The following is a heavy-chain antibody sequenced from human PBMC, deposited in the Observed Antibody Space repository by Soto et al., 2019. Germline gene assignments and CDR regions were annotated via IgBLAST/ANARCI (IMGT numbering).Heavy chain of an antibody. CDR2: INPSGGST. D-gene: IGHD6-13*01. Sequence: ASVKVSCKASGYTFTSYYMHWVRQAPGQGLEWMGIINPSGGSTSYAQKFQGRVTMTRDTSTSTVYMELSSLRSEDTAVYYCAREGYSSSPISYYYYYGMDVWGQGTTVTVS. V-gene: IGHV1-46*01. CDR3: AREGYSSSPISYYYYYGMDV. J-gene: IGHJ6*02. CDR1: GYTFTSYY.